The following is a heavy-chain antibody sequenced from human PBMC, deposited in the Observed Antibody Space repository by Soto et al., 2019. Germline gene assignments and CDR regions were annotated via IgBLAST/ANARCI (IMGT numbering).Heavy chain of an antibody. CDR2: INAGNGNT. CDR1: GYTFTSYA. Sequence: GASVKVSCKASGYTFTSYAMHWVRQAPGQRLEWMGWINAGNGNTKYSQKFQGRVTITRDTSASTAYMELSSLRSEDTAVYYCAGTERPPTVISGYDDVNYYYGMDVWGQGTTVTVSS. CDR3: AGTERPPTVISGYDDVNYYYGMDV. J-gene: IGHJ6*02. D-gene: IGHD5-12*01. V-gene: IGHV1-3*01.